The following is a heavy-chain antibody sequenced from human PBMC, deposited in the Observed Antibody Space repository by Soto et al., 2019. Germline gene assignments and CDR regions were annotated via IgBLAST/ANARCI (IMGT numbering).Heavy chain of an antibody. J-gene: IGHJ4*02. CDR3: ARGPYYYDSSGYYFDY. CDR2: INWNGGST. Sequence: GGSLRLSCAASGFTFDDYGMSWVRQAPGKGLEWVSGINWNGGSTGYADSVKGRFTISRDNAKNSLYLQMNSLRAEDTALYYCARGPYYYDSSGYYFDYWGQGTLVTVSS. D-gene: IGHD3-22*01. CDR1: GFTFDDYG. V-gene: IGHV3-20*04.